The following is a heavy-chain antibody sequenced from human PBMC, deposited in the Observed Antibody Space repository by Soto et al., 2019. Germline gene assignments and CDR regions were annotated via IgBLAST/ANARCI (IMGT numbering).Heavy chain of an antibody. CDR2: ISYSGST. CDR3: ARSHCSDDVRCNWFDP. CDR1: GGSISSYY. V-gene: IGHV4-59*01. Sequence: PSETLSLTCTVSGGSISSYYWSWIRQPPGKGLEWIGYISYSGSTNYNPSLKSRVTISVDTSKNQFSLKLFSVTAADRAVYYCARSHCSDDVRCNWFDPWGQGTLVTVSS. D-gene: IGHD2-15*01. J-gene: IGHJ5*02.